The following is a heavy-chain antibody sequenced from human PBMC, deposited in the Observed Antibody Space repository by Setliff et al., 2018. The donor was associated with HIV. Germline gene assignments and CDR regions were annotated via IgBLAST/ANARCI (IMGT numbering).Heavy chain of an antibody. V-gene: IGHV3-23*01. Sequence: GESLKISCAASGFTFRNYAMTWVRQAPGKGLEWVSTISPSSGGTNYADSVKGRFTISRDNSKNILYLQMNSLRVEDSAVYYCAKTVALPRAARLDLDYWGQGTLVTVSS. CDR2: ISPSSGGT. J-gene: IGHJ4*02. CDR1: GFTFRNYA. D-gene: IGHD6-6*01. CDR3: AKTVALPRAARLDLDY.